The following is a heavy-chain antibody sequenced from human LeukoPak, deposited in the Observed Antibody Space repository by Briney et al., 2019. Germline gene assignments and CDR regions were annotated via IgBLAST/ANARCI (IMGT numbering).Heavy chain of an antibody. V-gene: IGHV1-2*02. J-gene: IGHJ1*01. CDR3: ARGPGPTWGIYYFVDFQH. CDR2: INPNSGGT. CDR1: GYTFTGYY. D-gene: IGHD1-26*01. Sequence: GASVTVSCTASGYTFTGYYMHWVRQAPGQGREWMGWINPNSGGTNYAQKVQGRVTMTRDTSISTAYMELSRLRSDDTAVYYCARGPGPTWGIYYFVDFQHWGQGTLVTVSP.